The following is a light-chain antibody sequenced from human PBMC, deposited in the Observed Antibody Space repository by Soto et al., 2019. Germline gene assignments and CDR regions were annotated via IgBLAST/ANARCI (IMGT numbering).Light chain of an antibody. J-gene: IGKJ4*01. CDR1: QSVVTY. CDR3: QQRRTWPLT. CDR2: DAS. V-gene: IGKV3-11*01. Sequence: EIVLTQSPATLSLSAGERATLSCMASQSVVTYLAWYQHKPGQAPRLLIYDASNSATGIPARFSGSGSGTDFTLSISSLAPDDFAVYYCQQRRTWPLTFGGGTKVEIK.